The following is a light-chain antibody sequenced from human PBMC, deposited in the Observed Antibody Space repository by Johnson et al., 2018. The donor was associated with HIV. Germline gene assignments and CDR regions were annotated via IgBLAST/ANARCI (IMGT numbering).Light chain of an antibody. CDR1: SSNIGKNY. CDR3: ATWDSSLNAYV. V-gene: IGLV1-51*01. Sequence: HSVLTQPPSVSAAPRQKVTISCSGSSSNIGKNYVSWYRHLPGTAPKLLIYDNDKRPSGIPDRFSASKSGSSATLGITGLQTGDEADYYCATWDSSLNAYVFGPGTKVTIL. J-gene: IGLJ1*01. CDR2: DND.